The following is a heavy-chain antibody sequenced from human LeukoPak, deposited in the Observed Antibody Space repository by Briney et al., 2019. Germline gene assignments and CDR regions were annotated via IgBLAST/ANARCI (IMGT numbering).Heavy chain of an antibody. CDR3: AKETYDYVWGSKDY. D-gene: IGHD3-16*01. CDR2: IRYDGSNK. CDR1: GFTFSSYG. V-gene: IGHV3-30*02. J-gene: IGHJ4*02. Sequence: PGGSLRLSCGASGFTFSSYGMHWVRQAPGKGLEWVAFIRYDGSNKYYADSVKGRFTISRDNSKNTLYLQMNSLRAEDTAVYYCAKETYDYVWGSKDYWGQGTLVTVSS.